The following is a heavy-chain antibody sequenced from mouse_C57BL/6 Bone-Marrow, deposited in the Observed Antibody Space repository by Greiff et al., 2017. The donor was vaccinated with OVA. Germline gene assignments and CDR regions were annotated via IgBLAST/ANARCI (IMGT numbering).Heavy chain of an antibody. CDR2: IYPGDGDT. CDR1: GYAFSSSW. J-gene: IGHJ2*01. Sequence: QVQLKQSGPELVKPGASVKISCKASGYAFSSSWMNWVKQRPGKGLEWIGRIYPGDGDTNYNGKFKGKATLTADKSSSTAYMQLSSLTSEDSAVYFCARLGGGLRRDYWGQGTTLTVSS. V-gene: IGHV1-82*01. CDR3: ARLGGGLRRDY. D-gene: IGHD2-12*01.